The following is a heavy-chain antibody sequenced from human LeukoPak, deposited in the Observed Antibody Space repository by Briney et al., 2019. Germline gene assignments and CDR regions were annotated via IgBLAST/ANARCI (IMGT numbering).Heavy chain of an antibody. D-gene: IGHD5-18*01. Sequence: ASVKVSCKASGYIFTGYYMHWVRQATGQGLEWMGWMNPNSGNTGYAQKFQGRVTMTRNTSISTAYMELSSLRSEDTAVYYCASTLGYSYGSNLDEYWGQGTLVTVSS. J-gene: IGHJ4*02. V-gene: IGHV1-8*02. CDR1: GYIFTGYY. CDR3: ASTLGYSYGSNLDEY. CDR2: MNPNSGNT.